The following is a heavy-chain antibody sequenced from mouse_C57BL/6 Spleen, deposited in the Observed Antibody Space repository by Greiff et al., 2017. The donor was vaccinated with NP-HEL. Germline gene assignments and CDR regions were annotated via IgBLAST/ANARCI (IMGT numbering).Heavy chain of an antibody. CDR1: GYTFTSYW. J-gene: IGHJ3*01. CDR3: ARSSSAWFAY. CDR2: IDPSDSYT. Sequence: VQLQQPGAELVMPGASVKLSCKASGYTFTSYWMHWVKQRPGQGLEWIGEIDPSDSYTNYNQKFKGKSTLTVDKSSSTAYMQLSSLTSADSAVYYCARSSSAWFAYWGQGTLVTVSA. V-gene: IGHV1-69*01. D-gene: IGHD1-1*01.